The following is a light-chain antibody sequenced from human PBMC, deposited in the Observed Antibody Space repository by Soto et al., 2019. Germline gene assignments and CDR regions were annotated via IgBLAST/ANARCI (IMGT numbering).Light chain of an antibody. Sequence: DIQVTQSPSTLSASVGDRVTITCRASQSISSWLAWYQQKPGKAPKLLIYDASSLESGVPSRFSGSGSGTEFTLTISSLQPDDFATYYCQQYKSYSPPFGGGTKVEIK. CDR2: DAS. CDR3: QQYKSYSPP. V-gene: IGKV1-5*01. CDR1: QSISSW. J-gene: IGKJ4*01.